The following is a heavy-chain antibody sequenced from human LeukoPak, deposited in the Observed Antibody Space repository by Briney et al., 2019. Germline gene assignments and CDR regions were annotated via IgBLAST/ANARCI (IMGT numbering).Heavy chain of an antibody. J-gene: IGHJ4*02. V-gene: IGHV3-21*01. Sequence: PGGSLRLSCAASGFTFSSYGMTWVRQAPGKGLEWVSSISSSSSYIYYADSVKGRFTISRDNAKNSLYLQMNSLRAEDTAVYYCAREGYYDSSGYYYWGQGTLVTVSS. D-gene: IGHD3-22*01. CDR3: AREGYYDSSGYYY. CDR2: ISSSSSYI. CDR1: GFTFSSYG.